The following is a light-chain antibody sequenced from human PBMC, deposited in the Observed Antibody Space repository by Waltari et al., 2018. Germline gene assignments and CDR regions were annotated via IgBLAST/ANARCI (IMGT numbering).Light chain of an antibody. CDR3: LQRSLWPWT. V-gene: IGKV3-11*01. CDR1: QTVSTY. Sequence: IVLTQSPATLSLSPGERATLSCRASQTVSTYLAWFQQKPGQAPRLLTYDASNRAPGSPARFSGSGSGTDFSLTISSLGPEDFAVYYCLQRSLWPWTFGQGTKVAVK. CDR2: DAS. J-gene: IGKJ1*01.